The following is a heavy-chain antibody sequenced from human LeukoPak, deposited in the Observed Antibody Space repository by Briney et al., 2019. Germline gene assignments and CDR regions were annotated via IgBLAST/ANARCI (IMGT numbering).Heavy chain of an antibody. CDR2: IYYSGST. CDR3: ASLNLLAYCGGDCYSPPYYFDY. D-gene: IGHD2-21*02. Sequence: SETLSLTCTVSGGSISSGGYYWSWIRQHPGKGLEWIGYIYYSGSTYYNPSLKSRVTISVDTSKNQFSLKLSSVTAADTAVYCCASLNLLAYCGGDCYSPPYYFDYWGQGTLVTVSS. J-gene: IGHJ4*02. CDR1: GGSISSGGYY. V-gene: IGHV4-31*03.